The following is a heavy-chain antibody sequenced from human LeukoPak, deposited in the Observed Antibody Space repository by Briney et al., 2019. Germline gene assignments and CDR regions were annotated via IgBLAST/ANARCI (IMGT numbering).Heavy chain of an antibody. D-gene: IGHD3-22*01. CDR2: IRPDGSVI. J-gene: IGHJ3*02. CDR3: ARDDTHSDTSGSFYDAFDI. Sequence: TGGSLRLSCAVSGFTFSNYWMTWVRRAPGKGLEWVANIRPDGSVIHYVDSVKGRFTISRDSAKNSLYLQMNSLRVEDTAVYYCARDDTHSDTSGSFYDAFDIWGQGTMVTVSS. V-gene: IGHV3-7*01. CDR1: GFTFSNYW.